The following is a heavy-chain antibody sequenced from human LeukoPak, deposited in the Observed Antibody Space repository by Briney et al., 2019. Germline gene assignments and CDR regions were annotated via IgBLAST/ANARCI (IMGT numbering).Heavy chain of an antibody. CDR3: ARDYYGSGSDY. CDR2: IYSGGST. Sequence: GGSLRLSCAASGFTVSSNYMSWVRQAPGKGLEWVSVIYSGGSTYYADSVKGRFTISRDNPKNTLYLQMNSLRAEDTAVYYCARDYYGSGSDYWGQGTLVTVSS. J-gene: IGHJ4*02. V-gene: IGHV3-66*02. CDR1: GFTVSSNY. D-gene: IGHD3-10*01.